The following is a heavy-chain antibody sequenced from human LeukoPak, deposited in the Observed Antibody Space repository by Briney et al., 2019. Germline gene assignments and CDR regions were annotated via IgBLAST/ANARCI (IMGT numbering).Heavy chain of an antibody. CDR1: GGSISSYY. CDR3: ARLSDGSGSYGMDV. J-gene: IGHJ6*02. V-gene: IGHV4-59*08. D-gene: IGHD3-10*01. CDR2: IYYSGST. Sequence: SETLSLTCTVSGGSISSYYWSWIRQPPGKGLEWIGYIYYSGSTNYNPSLKSRVTISVDTSKNQFSLKLSSVTAADTAVYYCARLSDGSGSYGMDVWGQGTTVTVSS.